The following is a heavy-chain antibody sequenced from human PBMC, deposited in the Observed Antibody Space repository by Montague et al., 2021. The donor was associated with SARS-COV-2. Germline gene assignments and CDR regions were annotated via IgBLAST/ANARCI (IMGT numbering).Heavy chain of an antibody. CDR3: ARVPYWLLFVPRCSGIDD. Sequence: SETLSLTCAVYGGPLSGYYWSWIRQPPGEGLEWIAEISHSGSTSYNPSLKGRVIISVDTSKNQFSLKLSSATAADTAVYYCARVPYWLLFVPRCSGIDDWGQGTTVIASS. CDR1: GGPLSGYY. D-gene: IGHD2-2*01. CDR2: ISHSGST. V-gene: IGHV4-34*01. J-gene: IGHJ6*02.